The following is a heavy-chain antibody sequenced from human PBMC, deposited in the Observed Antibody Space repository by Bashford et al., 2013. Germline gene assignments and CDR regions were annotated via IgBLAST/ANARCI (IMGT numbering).Heavy chain of an antibody. J-gene: IGHJ5*02. Sequence: ETLSLTCTVSGGSISSYYWSWIRQPAGKGLEWIGYIYYSGRTNYNPSLKSRVTMSLDTSKNQFSLRLISVTAADTAXYYCARDPHSGYDRWFDPWGQGTLVTV. CDR3: ARDPHSGYDRWFDP. CDR2: IYYSGRT. D-gene: IGHD5-12*01. CDR1: GGSISSYY. V-gene: IGHV4-59*01.